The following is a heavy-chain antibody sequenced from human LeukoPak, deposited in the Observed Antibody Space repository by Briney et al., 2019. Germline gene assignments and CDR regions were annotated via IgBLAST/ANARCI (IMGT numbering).Heavy chain of an antibody. D-gene: IGHD1-26*01. CDR3: AKRSGNYDIGGANYFDY. J-gene: IGHJ4*02. CDR2: LSGSGGSP. Sequence: PGGPLRLSCVAPGFTFRSNAMSWVRQVPGNGLGWVSPLSGSGGSPYYADSVKGRFTISRDNSKNTLYLQMNSLRAEDTAVYYCAKRSGNYDIGGANYFDYWGQGTLVTVSS. V-gene: IGHV3-23*01. CDR1: GFTFRSNA.